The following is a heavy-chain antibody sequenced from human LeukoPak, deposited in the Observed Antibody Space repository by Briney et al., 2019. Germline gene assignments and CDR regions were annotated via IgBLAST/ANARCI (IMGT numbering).Heavy chain of an antibody. CDR1: GYTFTTYG. CDR3: ATAMGETSTIFEVDYPSLDAFDI. D-gene: IGHD3-3*01. V-gene: IGHV1-18*01. Sequence: ASVKVSCKASGYTFTTYGISWVRQAPGQGPEWMGWISASNGNTNFAQKFQGRVTMTTDTSTSTVYMELRSLRSDDTAVYYCATAMGETSTIFEVDYPSLDAFDIWGQGTMVTVSS. CDR2: ISASNGNT. J-gene: IGHJ3*02.